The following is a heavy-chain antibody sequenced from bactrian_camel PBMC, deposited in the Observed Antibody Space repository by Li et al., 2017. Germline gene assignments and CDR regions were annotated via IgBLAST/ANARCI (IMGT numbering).Heavy chain of an antibody. V-gene: IGHV3S6*01. CDR1: LDLDSRYC. CDR3: AAAPRQWDGHSQVCPKVYLH. D-gene: IGHD2*01. Sequence: QLVESGGGSVQAGGSLRLSCAMSLDLDSRYCLGWIRQVPGKEREGVALIWSPDHSTYYLDSVKGRFTLSRDGATRTLYLQMNSLKPEDTAMYYCAAAPRQWDGHSQVCPKVYLHWGQGTQVTVS. J-gene: IGHJ4*01. CDR2: IWSPDHST.